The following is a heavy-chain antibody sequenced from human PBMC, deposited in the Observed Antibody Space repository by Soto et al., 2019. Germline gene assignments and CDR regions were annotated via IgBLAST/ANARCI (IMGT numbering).Heavy chain of an antibody. CDR3: AGELSTVTTYYFDY. J-gene: IGHJ4*02. V-gene: IGHV3-11*01. Sequence: QVQLVESGGGLVKPGGSLRLSCAASGLTFSDYYMSWIRQAPVKGLEWVSYISSSGSTLYYAVSVKGRFTISRDNAKNALYLQMNSLRAEDTAVYYCAGELSTVTTYYFDYWGQGTLVTVSS. D-gene: IGHD4-17*01. CDR2: ISSSGSTL. CDR1: GLTFSDYY.